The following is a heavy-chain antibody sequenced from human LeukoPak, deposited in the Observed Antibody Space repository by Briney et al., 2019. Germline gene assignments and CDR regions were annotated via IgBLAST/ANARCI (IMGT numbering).Heavy chain of an antibody. CDR3: AKDAEVTTVYYYYYYMDV. J-gene: IGHJ6*03. V-gene: IGHV3-23*01. Sequence: GGSLRLSCAASGFTFSSYAMSWVRQAPGKGLEWVSAISGSGGSTYYADSVKGRFTISRDNSKNTLYLQMNSLRAEDTAVYYCAKDAEVTTVYYYYYYMDVWGKGTTVTVSS. D-gene: IGHD4-11*01. CDR1: GFTFSSYA. CDR2: ISGSGGST.